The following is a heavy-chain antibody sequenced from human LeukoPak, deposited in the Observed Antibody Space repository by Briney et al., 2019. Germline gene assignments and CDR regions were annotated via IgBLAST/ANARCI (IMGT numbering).Heavy chain of an antibody. CDR1: GFTFSSYW. V-gene: IGHV3-7*01. CDR3: ARLLVYASGAEAFDY. Sequence: GGSLRLSCAASGFTFSSYWMSWVRQAPGKGLEWVANIGQDGPEKYYVDSVKGRFTISRDNAKNSLYLQMNRLRAEDTALYYCARLLVYASGAEAFDYWGQGTLVTVSS. J-gene: IGHJ4*02. D-gene: IGHD2-8*01. CDR2: IGQDGPEK.